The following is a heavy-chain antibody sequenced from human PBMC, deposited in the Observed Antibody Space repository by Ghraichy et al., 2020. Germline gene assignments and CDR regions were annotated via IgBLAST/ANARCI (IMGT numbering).Heavy chain of an antibody. D-gene: IGHD3-9*01. V-gene: IGHV4-34*01. J-gene: IGHJ6*03. CDR1: GGSVSGYY. Sequence: SETLSLTCAVYGGSVSGYYWSWIRQPPGKGLEWIGEINHSGRTNYNPSLKSRVTISVDTSKNQFSLKLSSVTAADTAVYYCARDPPKGIRYTYYMDVWGKGTAVTVSS. CDR2: INHSGRT. CDR3: ARDPPKGIRYTYYMDV.